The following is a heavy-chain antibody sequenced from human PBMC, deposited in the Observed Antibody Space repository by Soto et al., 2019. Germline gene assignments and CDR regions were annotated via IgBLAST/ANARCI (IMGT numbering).Heavy chain of an antibody. CDR3: ARDSSSYYYYYGMDV. V-gene: IGHV4-30-2*01. D-gene: IGHD6-6*01. Sequence: SETLSLTCAVSGGSISSGGYSWSWIRQPPGKGLEWIGYIYHSGSTYYNPSLKSRVTISVDRSKNQFSLKLSSVTAADTAVYCCARDSSSYYYYYGMDVWGQGTTVTVSS. CDR1: GGSISSGGYS. CDR2: IYHSGST. J-gene: IGHJ6*02.